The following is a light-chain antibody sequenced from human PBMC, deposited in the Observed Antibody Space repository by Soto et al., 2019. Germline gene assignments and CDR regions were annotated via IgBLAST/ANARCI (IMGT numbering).Light chain of an antibody. CDR1: QSVSSY. J-gene: IGKJ5*01. Sequence: EIVLTQSPATLSLSPGERATLSCRASQSVSSYLAWYQHKPGQAXRLLIYDASNRATGIPARFSGSGSGTDFSLTISSLEPEDFAVYYCQQRSNWPLITFGQGTRLEIK. CDR3: QQRSNWPLIT. V-gene: IGKV3-11*01. CDR2: DAS.